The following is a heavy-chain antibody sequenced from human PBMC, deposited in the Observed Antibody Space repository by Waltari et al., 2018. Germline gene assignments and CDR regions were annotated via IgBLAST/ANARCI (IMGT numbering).Heavy chain of an antibody. CDR1: GRPFRRYA. V-gene: IGHV1-69*04. Sequence: QVQLVQSWAEVQKPGSSVKVPCKASGRPFRRYAIRWLRRAPGQGLEWMGRIIPILGIANYEQKCQGRVTITADKSTSTAYMELSSLRSEDTAVYYCARDGTIFGVVIRNWFDPWGQGTLVTVSS. D-gene: IGHD3-3*01. J-gene: IGHJ5*02. CDR2: IIPILGIA. CDR3: ARDGTIFGVVIRNWFDP.